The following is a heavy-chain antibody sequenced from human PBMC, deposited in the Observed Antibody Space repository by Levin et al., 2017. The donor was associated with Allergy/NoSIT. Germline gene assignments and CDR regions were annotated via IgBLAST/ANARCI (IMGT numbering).Heavy chain of an antibody. V-gene: IGHV3-48*02. Sequence: GGSLRLSCAGSGFTFSTYSMSWVRQAPGKGLEWVSYISSSMSAIYYADSVKGRFTISRDNAKNSLYLQMNSLRDEDTAVYYCARDTVTVTTRGIDYWGQGTLVTVSS. CDR1: GFTFSTYS. J-gene: IGHJ4*02. CDR3: ARDTVTVTTRGIDY. CDR2: ISSSMSAI. D-gene: IGHD4-17*01.